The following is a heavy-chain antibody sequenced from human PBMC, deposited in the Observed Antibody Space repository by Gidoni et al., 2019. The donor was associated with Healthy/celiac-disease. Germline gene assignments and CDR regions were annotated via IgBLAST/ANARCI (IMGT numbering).Heavy chain of an antibody. Sequence: EVQLVESGGGLVQPGRSLRLSCAASGFTFDDYAMHWVRQAPGKGLEWVSGISWNSGSIGYADSVKGRFTISRDNAKNSLYLQMNSLRAEDTALYYCAKVYYYGSGSYYAVYFDYWGQGTLVTVSS. CDR1: GFTFDDYA. V-gene: IGHV3-9*01. J-gene: IGHJ4*02. CDR3: AKVYYYGSGSYYAVYFDY. CDR2: ISWNSGSI. D-gene: IGHD3-10*01.